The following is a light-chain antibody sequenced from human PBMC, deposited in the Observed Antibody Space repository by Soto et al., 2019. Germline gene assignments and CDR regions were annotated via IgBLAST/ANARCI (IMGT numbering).Light chain of an antibody. Sequence: EIVMTQSPATLSVSPGERATLSCRASQNINNTLAWYQQKPGQVPRLLIYHASTVATGIPARFSGSGSGTELTLTISSVQSEDFAVYYCQQYNDWPLTFGVGTKVEIK. CDR1: QNINNT. J-gene: IGKJ4*01. CDR3: QQYNDWPLT. V-gene: IGKV3-15*01. CDR2: HAS.